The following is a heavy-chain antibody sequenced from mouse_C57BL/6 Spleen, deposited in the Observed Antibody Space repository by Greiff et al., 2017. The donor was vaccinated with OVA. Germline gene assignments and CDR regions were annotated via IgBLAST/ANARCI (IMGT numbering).Heavy chain of an antibody. Sequence: QVHVKQSGAELVRPGTSVKVSCKASGYAFTNYLIEWVKQRPGQGLEWIGVINPGSGGTNYNEKFKGKATLTADKSSSTAYMQLSSLTSEDSAVYFCARGRDSSGYFDYWGQGTTLTVSS. CDR3: ARGRDSSGYFDY. CDR1: GYAFTNYL. D-gene: IGHD3-2*02. CDR2: INPGSGGT. J-gene: IGHJ2*01. V-gene: IGHV1-54*01.